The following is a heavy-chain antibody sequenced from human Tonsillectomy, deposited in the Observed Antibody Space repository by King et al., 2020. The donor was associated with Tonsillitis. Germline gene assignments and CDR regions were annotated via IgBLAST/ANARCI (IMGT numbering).Heavy chain of an antibody. J-gene: IGHJ4*02. Sequence: VQLVESGGGVVQPGRSLRLSCAASGFTFSSYGMHWVRQAPGKGLEWVAVIWYDGSNKYYADSVKGRFTISRDNSKNTLYLQMNSLRAEDTAVYYCARDSATEVTCFDYWGQGTLVTVSS. CDR1: GFTFSSYG. V-gene: IGHV3-33*08. D-gene: IGHD4-23*01. CDR2: IWYDGSNK. CDR3: ARDSATEVTCFDY.